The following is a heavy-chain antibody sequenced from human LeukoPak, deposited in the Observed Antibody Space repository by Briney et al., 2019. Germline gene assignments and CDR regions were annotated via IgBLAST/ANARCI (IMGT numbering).Heavy chain of an antibody. V-gene: IGHV6-1*01. D-gene: IGHD6-13*01. J-gene: IGHJ1*01. Sequence: SQTLSLTCAISGDSVSSNSAAWNWIRPSPSRGLEWLGRTYYRSKWYNDYAVSVKSRITINPDTSKNQFSLQLNSVTPEDTAVYYCARDSGEYSSSWSSWGGYFQHWGQGTLVAVSS. CDR3: ARDSGEYSSSWSSWGGYFQH. CDR2: TYYRSKWYN. CDR1: GDSVSSNSAA.